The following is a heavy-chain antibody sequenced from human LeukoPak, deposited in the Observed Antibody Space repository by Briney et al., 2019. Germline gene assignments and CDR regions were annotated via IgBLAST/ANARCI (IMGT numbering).Heavy chain of an antibody. CDR1: GGSISSSSYY. D-gene: IGHD5-18*01. CDR2: IYYSGST. V-gene: IGHV4-39*07. Sequence: SETPSLTCTVSGGSISSSSYYWGWIRQPPGKALEWIGSIYYSGSTYYNPSLKSRVTISVDTSKNQFSLKLSSVTAADTAVYYCARVAITSVDTAMVTFPFDDWGQGTLVTVSS. J-gene: IGHJ4*02. CDR3: ARVAITSVDTAMVTFPFDD.